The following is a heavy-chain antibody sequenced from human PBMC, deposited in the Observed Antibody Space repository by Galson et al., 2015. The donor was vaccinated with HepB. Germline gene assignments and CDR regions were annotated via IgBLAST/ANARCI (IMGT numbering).Heavy chain of an antibody. D-gene: IGHD6-19*01. CDR1: GFTFSSYS. CDR3: ARRGEQWNRNFDY. J-gene: IGHJ4*02. V-gene: IGHV3-48*01. CDR2: ISSSSSTI. Sequence: SLRLSCAASGFTFSSYSMNWVRQAPGKGLEWVSYISSSSSTIYYADSVKGRFTISRDNAKNSLYLQMNSLRAEDTAVYYCARRGEQWNRNFDYWGQGTLVTVSS.